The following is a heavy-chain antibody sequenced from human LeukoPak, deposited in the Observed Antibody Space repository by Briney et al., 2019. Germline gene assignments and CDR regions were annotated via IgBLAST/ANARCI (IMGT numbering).Heavy chain of an antibody. J-gene: IGHJ4*02. Sequence: GGSLRLSCAASGFTFSKYWMLWVRQAPGKGLESVSRINTDGTVTTYADSVKGRFTVSRDNADNTMFLQMNSVRDEDTAVCYCATKQWLAPPPDSWGQGTPFTVSS. CDR2: INTDGTVT. V-gene: IGHV3-74*01. CDR1: GFTFSKYW. D-gene: IGHD6-19*01. CDR3: ATKQWLAPPPDS.